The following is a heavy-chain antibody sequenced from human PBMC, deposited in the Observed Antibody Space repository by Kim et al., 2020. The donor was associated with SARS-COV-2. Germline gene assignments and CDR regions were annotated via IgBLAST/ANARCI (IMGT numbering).Heavy chain of an antibody. V-gene: IGHV3-23*01. CDR1: GFTFSSFA. D-gene: IGHD6-6*01. CDR3: ARECSSSSWPLDI. Sequence: GGSLRLSCAASGFTFSSFAMSWVRQAPGKGLEWVSDISGSGGSTYYADSVKGRFTISRDNSKNKLYPQMNSMRAENTAVYYCARECSSSSWPLDIWGQGT. J-gene: IGHJ3*02. CDR2: ISGSGGST.